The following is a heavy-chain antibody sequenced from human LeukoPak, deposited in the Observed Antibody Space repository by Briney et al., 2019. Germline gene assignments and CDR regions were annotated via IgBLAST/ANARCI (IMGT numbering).Heavy chain of an antibody. D-gene: IGHD6-13*01. V-gene: IGHV2-70*04. CDR2: IDWDDDK. Sequence: SGPTLVNPTQTLTLTCTFSGFSLSTTGMRVSWIRQPPGKALEWLARIDWDDDKFYRTSLKTRLTISKDTSKNQVALTVTNVDPVDTGTYFCARTLRSSWYYFDYWGQGTLVTVSS. J-gene: IGHJ4*02. CDR1: GFSLSTTGMR. CDR3: ARTLRSSWYYFDY.